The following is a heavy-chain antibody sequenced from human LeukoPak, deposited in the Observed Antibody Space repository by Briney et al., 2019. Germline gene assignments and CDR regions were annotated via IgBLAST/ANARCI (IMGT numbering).Heavy chain of an antibody. V-gene: IGHV4-59*01. D-gene: IGHD5-24*01. Sequence: SETLSLTCTVFGSIISFYWSWIRQPPGKGLGWIGYIYYSGSTNYNPSLKSRVTISVDTSKNQFSLKLSSVTAADPAFYYCARGLLDGYTHPAAFDIWGQGTMVTVSS. CDR1: GSIISFY. J-gene: IGHJ3*02. CDR3: ARGLLDGYTHPAAFDI. CDR2: IYYSGST.